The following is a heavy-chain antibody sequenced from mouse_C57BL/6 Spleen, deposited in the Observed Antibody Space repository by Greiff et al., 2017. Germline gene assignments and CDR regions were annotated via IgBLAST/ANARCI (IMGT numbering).Heavy chain of an antibody. CDR3: ARERFYDGYAY. D-gene: IGHD2-3*01. J-gene: IGHJ3*01. Sequence: EVHLVESGPELVKPGASVKISCKASGYSFTGYYMNWVKQSPEKSLEWIGEINPSTGGTTYNQKFKAKATLTVDKSSSTAYMQLKSLTSEDSAVYYCARERFYDGYAYWGQGTLVTVSA. CDR1: GYSFTGYY. V-gene: IGHV1-42*01. CDR2: INPSTGGT.